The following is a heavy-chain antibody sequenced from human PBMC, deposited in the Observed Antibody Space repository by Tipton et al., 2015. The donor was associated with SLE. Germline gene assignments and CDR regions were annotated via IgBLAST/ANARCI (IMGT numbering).Heavy chain of an antibody. V-gene: IGHV4-59*12. J-gene: IGHJ5*02. Sequence: TLSLTCTVSGGSISSYYWSWIRQPPGKGLEWIGYIYYSGSTNYNPSLKSRVTISVDTSKNQFSLKLSSVTAADTAVYYCAREYSSSANWFDPWGQGTLVTVSS. D-gene: IGHD6-6*01. CDR3: AREYSSSANWFDP. CDR2: IYYSGST. CDR1: GGSISSYY.